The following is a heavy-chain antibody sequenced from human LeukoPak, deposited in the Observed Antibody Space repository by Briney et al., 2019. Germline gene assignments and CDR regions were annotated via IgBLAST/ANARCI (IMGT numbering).Heavy chain of an antibody. J-gene: IGHJ5*02. CDR1: GFTFSSYE. Sequence: GGSLRLSCAASGFTFSSYEMNWVRQAPGKGLEWVSYLSSSGSTIYYAASVKGRFTITRDNSQNTLYLQMNSLRSEDTAVYYCARVGDRTLGRYYDILTGYFDPWGQGTLVTVSS. CDR2: LSSSGSTI. CDR3: ARVGDRTLGRYYDILTGYFDP. D-gene: IGHD3-9*01. V-gene: IGHV3-48*03.